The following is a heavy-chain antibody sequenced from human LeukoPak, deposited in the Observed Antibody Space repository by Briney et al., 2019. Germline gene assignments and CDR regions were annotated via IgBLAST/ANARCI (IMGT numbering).Heavy chain of an antibody. CDR3: ARVAPLGPQRSLNWNYVQGYAFDI. D-gene: IGHD1-7*01. CDR2: IYHSGST. V-gene: IGHV4-4*02. J-gene: IGHJ3*02. CDR1: GGSISSSNW. Sequence: SETLSLTCAVSGGSISSSNWWSWVRQPPGKGLEWIGEIYHSGSTNYNPSLKSRVTISVDKSKNQFSLKLSSVTAADTAVYYCARVAPLGPQRSLNWNYVQGYAFDIWGQGTMVTVSS.